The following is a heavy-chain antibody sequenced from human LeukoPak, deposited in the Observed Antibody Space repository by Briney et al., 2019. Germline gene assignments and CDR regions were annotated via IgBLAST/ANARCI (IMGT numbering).Heavy chain of an antibody. CDR2: INDDETST. D-gene: IGHD4/OR15-4a*01. Sequence: GGSLRLSCAASGFTFSSSWMHWVRQVPGKGLEWVSRINDDETSTTYAESVKGRFTISRDNAKNTLFLQMNSRRAEDPAVYSCARLNEVPKYWYFDLWGRGTLVTVSS. CDR3: ARLNEVPKYWYFDL. CDR1: GFTFSSSW. J-gene: IGHJ2*01. V-gene: IGHV3-74*01.